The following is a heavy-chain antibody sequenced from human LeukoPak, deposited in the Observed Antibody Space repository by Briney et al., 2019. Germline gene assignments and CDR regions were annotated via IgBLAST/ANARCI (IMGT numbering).Heavy chain of an antibody. V-gene: IGHV4-4*02. J-gene: IGHJ4*02. D-gene: IGHD2-21*01. CDR3: ARQTPGYMIAGHFDY. Sequence: ASGTLSLTCAVSGGSITTSNWWSWLRQSPGKGLEWIGEIFHAGHTNYNPSLKSRVTISIDISKRQFSLRMTSMTAADTAIYYCARQTPGYMIAGHFDYWGQGTLVTVSS. CDR1: GGSITTSNW. CDR2: IFHAGHT.